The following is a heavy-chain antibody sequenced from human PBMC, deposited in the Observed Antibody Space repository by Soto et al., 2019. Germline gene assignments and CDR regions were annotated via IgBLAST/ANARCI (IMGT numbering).Heavy chain of an antibody. CDR2: ISAYNGNT. CDR1: GYTFTSYG. CDR3: ARVGVGDYGDYLNPYYYYGMDV. V-gene: IGHV1-18*01. Sequence: ASVKVSCKASGYTFTSYGISWVRQAPGQGLEWMGWISAYNGNTNYAQKLQGRVTMTTDTSTSTAYMELRSLRSDDTAVYYCARVGVGDYGDYLNPYYYYGMDVWGQGTRVTVSS. J-gene: IGHJ6*02. D-gene: IGHD4-17*01.